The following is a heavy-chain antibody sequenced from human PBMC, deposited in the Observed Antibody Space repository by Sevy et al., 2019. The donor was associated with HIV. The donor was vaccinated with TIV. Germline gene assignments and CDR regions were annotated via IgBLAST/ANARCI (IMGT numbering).Heavy chain of an antibody. CDR1: GFTVSSNY. CDR2: IYSGGST. D-gene: IGHD3-22*01. Sequence: GGSLRLSCAASGFTVSSNYMSWVRQAPGKGLEWVSVIYSGGSTYYADSVKGRFTISRDNSKNTLYLQMNSLRAEDTAVYYCARDQYYDSSGSPYFDYWGQGTLVTVSS. CDR3: ARDQYYDSSGSPYFDY. V-gene: IGHV3-53*05. J-gene: IGHJ4*02.